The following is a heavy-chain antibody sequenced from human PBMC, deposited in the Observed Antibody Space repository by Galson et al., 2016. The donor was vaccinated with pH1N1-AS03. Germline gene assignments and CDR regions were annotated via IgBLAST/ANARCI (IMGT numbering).Heavy chain of an antibody. J-gene: IGHJ4*02. D-gene: IGHD1-7*01. CDR3: ARVSRDGYNWNFFGFSDC. CDR2: MNLGTAQT. V-gene: IGHV1-8*01. Sequence: SVKVSCKASGYTFTDYDIAWVRQVAGQGLEWMGWMNLGTAQTVYAQRFQGRLTMATDTAVNTAYMELSGLRFDDTAVYYCARVSRDGYNWNFFGFSDCWGQGTLVTAS. CDR1: GYTFTDYD.